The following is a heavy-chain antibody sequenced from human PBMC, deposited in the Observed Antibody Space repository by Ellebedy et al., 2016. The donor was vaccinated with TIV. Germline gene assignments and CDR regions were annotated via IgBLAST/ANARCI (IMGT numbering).Heavy chain of an antibody. V-gene: IGHV3-21*06. J-gene: IGHJ4*02. CDR1: GFPFSNYN. D-gene: IGHD2-15*01. CDR3: ARGWSTPDS. Sequence: GESLKISCVASGFPFSNYNMNWVRQSPGKGLEWVSSIRSTGSDKYYAESVKGRFTISRDNAQNTLFLQMNSLSVEDTAVYYCARGWSTPDSWGQGTLVTVSS. CDR2: IRSTGSDK.